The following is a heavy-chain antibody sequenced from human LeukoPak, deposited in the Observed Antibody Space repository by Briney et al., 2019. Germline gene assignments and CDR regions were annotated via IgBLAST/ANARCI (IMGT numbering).Heavy chain of an antibody. D-gene: IGHD5-18*01. CDR2: IYHSGTA. V-gene: IGHV4-38-2*01. CDR1: DYSISSDYY. CDR3: ARVWGYTYGYSDY. J-gene: IGHJ4*02. Sequence: SETLSLTCGVSDYSISSDYYWGWIRQPPGKGLEWIGSIYHSGTAYYNPSLNSRVTISVDTSKNQFSLKLNSVTAADTAVYYCARVWGYTYGYSDYWGQGTLVTVSS.